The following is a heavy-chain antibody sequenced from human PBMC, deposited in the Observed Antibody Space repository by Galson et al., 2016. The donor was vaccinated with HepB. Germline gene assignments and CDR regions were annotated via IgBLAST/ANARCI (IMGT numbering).Heavy chain of an antibody. CDR1: GVSLGDSG. CDR2: TSYNEVK. J-gene: IGHJ6*02. D-gene: IGHD6-6*01. V-gene: IGHV3-33*01. Sequence: SLRLSCAASGVSLGDSGIHWVRQAPGKGLEWVAFTSYNEVKRYADSVKGRLIISRDISNNTLYLQMNGLGPEDTAVFYCARDFLDHLVPGPAYGSFVMDVWGQGTTVTVSS. CDR3: ARDFLDHLVPGPAYGSFVMDV.